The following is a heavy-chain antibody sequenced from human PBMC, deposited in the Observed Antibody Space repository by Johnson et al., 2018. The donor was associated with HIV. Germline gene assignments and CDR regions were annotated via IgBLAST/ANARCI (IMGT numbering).Heavy chain of an antibody. CDR2: IYSGGST. CDR1: GFTVSSNY. V-gene: IGHV3-66*03. J-gene: IGHJ3*02. CDR3: AKDSGVATLVTGAFDI. D-gene: IGHD4-23*01. Sequence: VHLVESGGGLIQPGGSLRLSCAAYGFTVSSNYMSWVRQAPGKGLEWVSVIYSGGSTYNADSVKGRFTISRDNSKNTLYLQMNSLRAEDTAVYYCAKDSGVATLVTGAFDIWGQGTMVTVSS.